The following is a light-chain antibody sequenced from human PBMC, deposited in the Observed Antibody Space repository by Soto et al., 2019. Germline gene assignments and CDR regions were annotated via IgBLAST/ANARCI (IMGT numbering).Light chain of an antibody. CDR3: QQYSSSPRWT. CDR1: QSVSSSY. J-gene: IGKJ1*01. CDR2: GAS. Sequence: EIVLTQSPGTLSLSPGERATLSCRASQSVSSSYLAWYQKKPGQAPRLLIYGASSRATGIPDRFSGSGSGTDFTLTISRLEPDDFAVYYCQQYSSSPRWTFGQGTKVEIK. V-gene: IGKV3-20*01.